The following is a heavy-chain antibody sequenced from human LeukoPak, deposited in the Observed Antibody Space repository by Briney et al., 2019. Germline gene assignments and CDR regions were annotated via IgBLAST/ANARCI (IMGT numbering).Heavy chain of an antibody. V-gene: IGHV3-20*01. J-gene: IGHJ6*02. CDR1: GFTFDDYG. CDR2: INWNGGST. D-gene: IGHD4-17*01. Sequence: GGSLRLSCVASGFTFDDYGMSWVRQAPGKGLEWVSGINWNGGSTGYADSVKGRFTISRDNAKNSLYLQMNSLRAEDTALYHCARHLTTASAYYYYGMDVWGQGTTVTVSS. CDR3: ARHLTTASAYYYYGMDV.